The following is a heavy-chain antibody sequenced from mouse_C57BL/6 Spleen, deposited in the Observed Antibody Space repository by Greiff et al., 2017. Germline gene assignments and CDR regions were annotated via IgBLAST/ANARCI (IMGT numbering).Heavy chain of an antibody. CDR3: ARGDGSSCDY. CDR2: INPRSGST. J-gene: IGHJ2*01. D-gene: IGHD1-1*01. V-gene: IGHV1-81*01. Sequence: QVQLQQSGAELARPGASVKLSCKASGYTFTSYGISWVKQRTGQGLEWIGDINPRSGSTYYNEKFKGKATLTADKSSSTAYMELRSLTSEDSAVYLCARGDGSSCDYWGQGTTLTVSS. CDR1: GYTFTSYG.